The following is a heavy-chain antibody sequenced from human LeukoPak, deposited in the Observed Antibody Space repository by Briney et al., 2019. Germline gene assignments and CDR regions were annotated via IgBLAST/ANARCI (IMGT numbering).Heavy chain of an antibody. CDR1: GFTVSSNY. V-gene: IGHV3-53*01. J-gene: IGHJ3*02. CDR3: AREQYGAFDI. CDR2: IYSGGST. D-gene: IGHD2/OR15-2a*01. Sequence: GGSLRLSCAASGFTVSSNYMSWVRQAPGKGLEWVSVIYSGGSTYYADSVKGRFTISRDNSKNTLHLQMNSLRTEDTAVYYCAREQYGAFDIWGQGTMVTVSS.